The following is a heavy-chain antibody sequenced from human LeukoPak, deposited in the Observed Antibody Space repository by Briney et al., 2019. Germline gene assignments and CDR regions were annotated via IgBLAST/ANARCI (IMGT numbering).Heavy chain of an antibody. CDR1: GFTFSSSA. CDR2: ISNNGGYT. CDR3: VRQKKSHGNFDY. D-gene: IGHD1-26*01. J-gene: IGHJ4*02. V-gene: IGHV3-23*01. Sequence: TGGSLRLSCAASGFTFSSSAMSWVRQAPGKGLEWVSAISNNGGYTYYADSVQGRFTISRDNSKSTLCLQMNSLRVEDTAVYYCVRQKKSHGNFDYWGQGTLVTVSS.